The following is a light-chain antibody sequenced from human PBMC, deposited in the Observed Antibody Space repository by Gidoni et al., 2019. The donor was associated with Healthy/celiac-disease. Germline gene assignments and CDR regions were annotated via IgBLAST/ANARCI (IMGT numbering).Light chain of an antibody. J-gene: IGLJ2*01. CDR2: DTS. CDR1: TGAVTSGHY. CDR3: LLSYSGARGV. V-gene: IGLV7-46*01. Sequence: AVVTQEPSLPVSPGGTVTLTCGTSTGAVTSGHYPYLFQQKPGQAPRTLSYDTSNKHAWTPARFSGSLLGGKAALTLSGAQPEDEAEYYCLLSYSGARGVFGGGTKLTVL.